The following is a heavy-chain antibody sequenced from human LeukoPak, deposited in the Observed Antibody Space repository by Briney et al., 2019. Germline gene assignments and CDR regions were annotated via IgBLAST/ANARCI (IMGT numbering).Heavy chain of an antibody. V-gene: IGHV5-51*01. Sequence: GESLKISRKGSGYIFSTYLIGWMRQEPGKGLEWMGIIHPGDSDTRYSPSFQGHVTISADKSISTVYLQWSSLKASDTAMYYCAIHAHYFDKSGYGSWGQGTLVTVSS. CDR2: IHPGDSDT. J-gene: IGHJ4*02. CDR3: AIHAHYFDKSGYGS. CDR1: GYIFSTYL. D-gene: IGHD3-22*01.